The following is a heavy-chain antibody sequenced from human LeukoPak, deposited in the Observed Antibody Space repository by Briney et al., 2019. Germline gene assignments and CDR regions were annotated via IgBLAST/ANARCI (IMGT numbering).Heavy chain of an antibody. CDR1: GGSISSGGYS. J-gene: IGHJ6*02. D-gene: IGHD3-3*01. CDR3: VRITIFGVVIPYGMDV. Sequence: SQTLSLTCAVSGGSISSGGYSWSWIRQPPGKGLEWIGYIYHSGSTYYNPSLKSRVTISVDRSKNQFSLKLSSVTAADTAVYYCVRITIFGVVIPYGMDVWGQGTTVTVSS. V-gene: IGHV4-30-2*01. CDR2: IYHSGST.